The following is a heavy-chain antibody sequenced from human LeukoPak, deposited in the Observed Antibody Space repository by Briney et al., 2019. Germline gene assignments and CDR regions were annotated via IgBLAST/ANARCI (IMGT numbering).Heavy chain of an antibody. V-gene: IGHV3-73*01. Sequence: GVSLRLSCAASGFTFSGSAMHWVRQASGRGLEWVGRIRSKANSYATAYAASVKGRFTISRDDSKNTAYLQMNSLKTEDTAVYYCTREYCSSTSCYNYWGQGTLVTVSS. D-gene: IGHD2-2*02. CDR2: IRSKANSYAT. J-gene: IGHJ4*02. CDR3: TREYCSSTSCYNY. CDR1: GFTFSGSA.